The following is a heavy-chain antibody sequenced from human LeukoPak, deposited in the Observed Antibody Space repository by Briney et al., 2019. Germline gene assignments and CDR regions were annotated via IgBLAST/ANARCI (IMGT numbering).Heavy chain of an antibody. CDR2: ISSNGGST. D-gene: IGHD3-22*01. CDR1: GFTFSGYA. Sequence: PGGSLRLSCAASGFTFSGYAMHWVRQAPGKGLEYVSAISSNGGSTYYANSVKGRFTISRDNSKNTLYLQMGSLRAEDMAVYYCAREYPDYYDSSGPFDYWGQGTLVTVSS. J-gene: IGHJ4*02. CDR3: AREYPDYYDSSGPFDY. V-gene: IGHV3-64*01.